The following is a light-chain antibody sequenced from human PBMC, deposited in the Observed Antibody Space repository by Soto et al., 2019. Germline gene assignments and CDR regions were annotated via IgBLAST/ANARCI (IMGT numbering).Light chain of an antibody. CDR2: VNSDGSH. J-gene: IGLJ3*02. Sequence: QLVLTQSPSASASLGASVKLTCTLSSGHSSYAIAWHQQQSEKGPRYLMKVNSDGSHSKGDGIPDRFSGSSSGAERYLTISSLQSEDEADYYYQSWGTGPWVFGGGTKLTVL. V-gene: IGLV4-69*01. CDR3: QSWGTGPWV. CDR1: SGHSSYA.